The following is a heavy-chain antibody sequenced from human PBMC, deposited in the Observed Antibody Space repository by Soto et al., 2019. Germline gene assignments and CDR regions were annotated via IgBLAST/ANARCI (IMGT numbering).Heavy chain of an antibody. V-gene: IGHV3-30*18. J-gene: IGHJ5*02. CDR2: IPYDGSNK. Sequence: GGSLRLSCSASGFTFSSYGMHWVRQAPGKGLEWVAVIPYDGSNKYYADSVKGRFTISRDNSKNTLYLQMNSLRAEDTAVYYCAKASWYDFWSAFDPWGQGTLVTVSS. D-gene: IGHD3-3*01. CDR1: GFTFSSYG. CDR3: AKASWYDFWSAFDP.